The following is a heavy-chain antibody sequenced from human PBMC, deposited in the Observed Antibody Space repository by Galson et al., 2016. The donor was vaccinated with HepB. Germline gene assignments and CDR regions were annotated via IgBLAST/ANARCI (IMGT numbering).Heavy chain of an antibody. CDR2: MSCDGSEI. Sequence: SLRLSCAVSGFTFSRHAMHWVRQAPGKGLEWVALMSCDGSEIKYADTVKGRFTISRDNSKNTLFLQMNSLRPEDTAVYYCARADSCYYIFGYLDSWGQGTVVTVSS. D-gene: IGHD3-22*01. J-gene: IGHJ4*02. V-gene: IGHV3-30*04. CDR1: GFTFSRHA. CDR3: ARADSCYYIFGYLDS.